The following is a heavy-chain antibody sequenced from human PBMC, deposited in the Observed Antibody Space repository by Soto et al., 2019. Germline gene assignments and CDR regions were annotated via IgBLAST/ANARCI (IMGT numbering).Heavy chain of an antibody. CDR2: IIPIFGTA. Sequence: QVQLVQSGAEVKKPGSSVQVSCTASGGTFSSYAISWVRQAPGHGLEWMGGIIPIFGTANYAQKFQGRVTITADKSTSTAYMELSSLRSEDTAVYYCAREGGSGGTEGTFDPWGQGAMVTVSS. J-gene: IGHJ5*02. D-gene: IGHD2-15*01. CDR3: AREGGSGGTEGTFDP. CDR1: GGTFSSYA. V-gene: IGHV1-69*06.